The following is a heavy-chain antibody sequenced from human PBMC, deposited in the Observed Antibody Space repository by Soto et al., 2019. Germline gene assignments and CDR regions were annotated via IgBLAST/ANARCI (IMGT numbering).Heavy chain of an antibody. CDR2: IYYSGST. D-gene: IGHD3-10*01. CDR1: GGSIISSSYS. J-gene: IGHJ3*02. V-gene: IGHV4-39*01. CDR3: AKGGSGSYSNAFDI. Sequence: SEPLSLTCTVCGGSIISSSYSWRWIRQPPGKGLEWIGSIYYSGSTYYNPSLKSRVTISVDTSKNQFSLKLSSVTAADTAVYYCAKGGSGSYSNAFDIWGQGTMVS.